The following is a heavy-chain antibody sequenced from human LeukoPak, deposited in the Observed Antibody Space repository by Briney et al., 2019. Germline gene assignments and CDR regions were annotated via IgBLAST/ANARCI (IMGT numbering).Heavy chain of an antibody. CDR3: AKRRRYCSGGSCYVGSWFDP. D-gene: IGHD2-15*01. J-gene: IGHJ5*02. CDR2: ISSSSSYI. Sequence: GGSLRLSCAASGFTFSSYSMNWVRQAPGKGLEWVSSISSSSSYIYYADSVKGRFTISRDNAKSSLYLQMNSLRAEDTAVYYCAKRRRYCSGGSCYVGSWFDPWGQGTLVTVSS. CDR1: GFTFSSYS. V-gene: IGHV3-21*04.